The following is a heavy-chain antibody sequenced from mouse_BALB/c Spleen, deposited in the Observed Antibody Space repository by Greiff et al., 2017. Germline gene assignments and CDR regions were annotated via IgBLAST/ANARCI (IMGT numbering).Heavy chain of an antibody. D-gene: IGHD1-2*01. CDR3: ARQGVYYGYSYYAMDY. V-gene: IGHV5-12-1*01. J-gene: IGHJ4*01. Sequence: DVMLVESGGGLVKPGGSLKLSCAASGFAFSSYDMSWVRQTPEKRLEWVAYISSGGGSTYYPDTVKGRFTISRDNAKNTLYLQMSSLKSEDTAMYYCARQGVYYGYSYYAMDYWGQGTSVTVSS. CDR1: GFAFSSYD. CDR2: ISSGGGST.